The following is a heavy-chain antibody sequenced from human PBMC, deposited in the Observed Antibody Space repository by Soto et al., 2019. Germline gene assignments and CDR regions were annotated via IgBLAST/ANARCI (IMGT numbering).Heavy chain of an antibody. CDR1: GGTFSSYA. V-gene: IGHV1-69*12. CDR3: ARDRGYYDSSGYYYYYYYGMDV. D-gene: IGHD3-22*01. J-gene: IGHJ6*02. CDR2: IIPIFGTA. Sequence: QVQLVQSGAEVKKPGSSVKVSCKASGGTFSSYAISWVRQAPRHGLEWMGGIIPIFGTANYAQKFQGRVTITADESTSTAYMELSSLRSEDTAVYYCARDRGYYDSSGYYYYYYYGMDVWGQGTTVTVSS.